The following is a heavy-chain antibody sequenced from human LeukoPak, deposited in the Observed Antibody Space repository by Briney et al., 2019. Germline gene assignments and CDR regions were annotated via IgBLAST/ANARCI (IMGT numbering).Heavy chain of an antibody. CDR3: ARGPYGSGSPIGYYYYYMDV. J-gene: IGHJ6*03. V-gene: IGHV3-43*01. D-gene: IGHD3-10*01. CDR2: INWDGDST. Sequence: GGSLRLSCAASGFTFDDYTMHWVRQGPGKGLEWVSLINWDGDSTYYADSVKGRFTISRDNAKNSLYLQMNSLRAEDTAVYYCARGPYGSGSPIGYYYYYMDVWGKGTTVTVSS. CDR1: GFTFDDYT.